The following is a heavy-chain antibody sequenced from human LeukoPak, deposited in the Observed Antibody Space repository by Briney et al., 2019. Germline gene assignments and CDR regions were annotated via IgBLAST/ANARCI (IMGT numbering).Heavy chain of an antibody. Sequence: GRSLRLSCAASGFTFSSYGMHWVRQAPGKGLEWVAVIWYDGSNKYYADSVKGRFTISRDNSKNTLYLQMNSLRAEDTAVYYCARGFAAAGHAIDYWGQGTLVTVSS. CDR3: ARGFAAAGHAIDY. D-gene: IGHD6-13*01. V-gene: IGHV3-33*01. CDR1: GFTFSSYG. J-gene: IGHJ4*02. CDR2: IWYDGSNK.